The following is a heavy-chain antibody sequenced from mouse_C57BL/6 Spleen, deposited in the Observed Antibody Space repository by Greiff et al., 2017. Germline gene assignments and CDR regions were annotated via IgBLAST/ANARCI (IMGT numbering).Heavy chain of an antibody. CDR1: GFTFSSYA. Sequence: EVKLMESGGGLVKPGGSLKLSCAASGFTFSSYAMSWVRQTPEKRLEWVATISDGGSYTYYPDNVKGRFTISRDNAKNNLYLQMSHLKSEDTAMYYCARGWDVQAWFAYWGQGTLVTVSA. CDR2: ISDGGSYT. D-gene: IGHD4-1*01. J-gene: IGHJ3*01. V-gene: IGHV5-4*03. CDR3: ARGWDVQAWFAY.